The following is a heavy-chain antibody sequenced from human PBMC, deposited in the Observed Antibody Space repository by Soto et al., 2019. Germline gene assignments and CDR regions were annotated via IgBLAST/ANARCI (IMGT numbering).Heavy chain of an antibody. CDR3: ASLGY. CDR2: INSVGSSI. J-gene: IGHJ4*02. CDR1: GFTFSSYW. V-gene: IGHV3-74*01. Sequence: EVQLVESGGGLVQPGGSLRLSCAASGFTFSSYWMHWVRQPPGKGLVWVSRINSVGSSISYADSVKGRFTISRDNAKNTVDLQTNSLRAEDTAVYYCASLGYWGQGTLVTVSS.